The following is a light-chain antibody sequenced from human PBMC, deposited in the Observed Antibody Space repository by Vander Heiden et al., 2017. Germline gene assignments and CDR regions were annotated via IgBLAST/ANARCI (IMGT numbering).Light chain of an antibody. CDR2: LGS. Sequence: DSVMTQSPLSLPVTPGEPASISCRSSQSLLHSNGYDYLDWYLQKPGQSPQLLIYLGSNRASGVPDRFSGSGSGTDFILKISRVEAEDVGVYYCMQSLQSPVYTFGQGTKLEIK. V-gene: IGKV2-28*01. CDR1: QSLLHSNGYDY. J-gene: IGKJ2*01. CDR3: MQSLQSPVYT.